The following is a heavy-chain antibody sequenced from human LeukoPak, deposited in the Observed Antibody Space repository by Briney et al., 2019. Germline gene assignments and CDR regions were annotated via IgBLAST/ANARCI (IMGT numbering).Heavy chain of an antibody. CDR2: IYYSGST. Sequence: SETLSLTCTVSGGSISSYYWSWIRQPPGKGLEWIGYIYYSGSTNYNPSLKSRVTISVDTSKNQFSLKLSSVTAADTAVYYCARGSRWGFLPTYYYYGMDVWGQGTTVTVSS. CDR3: ARGSRWGFLPTYYYYGMDV. V-gene: IGHV4-59*08. J-gene: IGHJ6*02. CDR1: GGSISSYY. D-gene: IGHD3-3*01.